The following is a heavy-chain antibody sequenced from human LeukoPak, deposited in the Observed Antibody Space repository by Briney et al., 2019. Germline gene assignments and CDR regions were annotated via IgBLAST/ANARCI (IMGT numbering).Heavy chain of an antibody. D-gene: IGHD3-22*01. CDR1: GFTFSSCE. CDR3: ARGSEVVITINYYYYMDV. CDR2: ISSSGSTI. J-gene: IGHJ6*03. Sequence: GGSLRLSCAASGFTFSSCEMNWVRQAPGKGLEWVSKISSSGSTIHYADSVKGRFTISRDNAKNSLYLQMNSLRAADTAVYYCARGSEVVITINYYYYMDVWGKGTTVTISS. V-gene: IGHV3-48*03.